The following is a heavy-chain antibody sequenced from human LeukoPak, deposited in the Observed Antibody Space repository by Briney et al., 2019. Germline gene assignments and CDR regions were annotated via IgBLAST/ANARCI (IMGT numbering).Heavy chain of an antibody. J-gene: IGHJ4*02. D-gene: IGHD3-16*01. CDR2: LNHATNII. CDR3: VKDAGIYPVWYFDY. Sequence: PGGSLRLSCAASGFSFSTNAMTWVRQAPEKGREWVSTLNHATNIIYYADSVEVRFTISRDNSKNTVYLQMNSLRADETAVYYCVKDAGIYPVWYFDYWGQGTLVTVSS. CDR1: GFSFSTNA. V-gene: IGHV3-23*01.